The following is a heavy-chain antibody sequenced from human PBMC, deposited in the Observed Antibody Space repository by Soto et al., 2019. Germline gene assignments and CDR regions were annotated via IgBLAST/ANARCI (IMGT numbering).Heavy chain of an antibody. D-gene: IGHD4-17*01. CDR2: ISHDGHA. Sequence: SETLSLTCSILGDSISDTRFYWGWVRQSPEKGLEWIGSISHDGHAYYNPSLKSRVTLFADTSRNQFSLTMKSVTVADTALYFCARRVYRDYLGGNWFDPWGQGAPVTVSS. CDR1: GDSISDTRFY. V-gene: IGHV4-39*01. CDR3: ARRVYRDYLGGNWFDP. J-gene: IGHJ5*02.